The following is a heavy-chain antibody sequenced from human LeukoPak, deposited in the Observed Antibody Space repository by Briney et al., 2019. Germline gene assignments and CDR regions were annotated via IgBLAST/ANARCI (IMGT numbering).Heavy chain of an antibody. CDR2: ISSSSSTI. D-gene: IGHD3-10*01. J-gene: IGHJ5*02. CDR1: GFTFSSYS. CDR3: ARDLVGSGSHNWFDP. V-gene: IGHV3-48*01. Sequence: GGSLRLSCAASGFTFSSYSMNWFRKAPGKGLEWVSYISSSSSTIYYADSVKGRFTISRDNAKNSLYLQMHSLRAEDTAVYYCARDLVGSGSHNWFDPWGQGTLVTVSS.